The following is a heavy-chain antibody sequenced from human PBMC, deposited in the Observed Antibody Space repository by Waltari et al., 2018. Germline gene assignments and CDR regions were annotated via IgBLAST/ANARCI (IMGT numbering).Heavy chain of an antibody. V-gene: IGHV3-53*01. J-gene: IGHJ4*02. CDR3: ARDLGYSSSWGY. CDR2: IYSSGTT. CDR1: GFPVRHTQ. D-gene: IGHD6-13*01. Sequence: EVQLVESGGGLIQPGGYLRLFCAASGFPVRHTQMTWVRPAPGKGLEGASLIYSSGTTYYADSVKGRFTISRDISKNTLYLQMNSLRAEDTAVYYCARDLGYSSSWGYWGQGTLVTVSS.